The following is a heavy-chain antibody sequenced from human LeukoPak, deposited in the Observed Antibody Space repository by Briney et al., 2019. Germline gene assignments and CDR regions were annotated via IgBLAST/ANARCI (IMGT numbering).Heavy chain of an antibody. V-gene: IGHV3-23*01. CDR3: AKQMGARQTPDAFDI. Sequence: GKSLRLSCAASGFTFRSYAIHWVRQAPGKGLEWVSAISGSGGSTYYADSVKGRFTISRDNSKNTLYLQMNSLRAEDTAVYYCAKQMGARQTPDAFDIWGQGTMVTVSS. J-gene: IGHJ3*02. D-gene: IGHD1-26*01. CDR1: GFTFRSYA. CDR2: ISGSGGST.